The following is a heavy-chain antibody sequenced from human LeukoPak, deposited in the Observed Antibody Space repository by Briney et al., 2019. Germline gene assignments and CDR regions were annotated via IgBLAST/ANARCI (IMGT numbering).Heavy chain of an antibody. Sequence: SETLSLTGTVSGVSISGCDCYWGWLRQPPGRGLEWIASIYHSGSTYYNPSLKSRVTISVDTSKNYFSLNLSSVTAADTAVYYCARRNYYFDYWGQGTLVTVSS. V-gene: IGHV4-39*02. CDR3: ARRNYYFDY. J-gene: IGHJ4*02. CDR2: IYHSGST. CDR1: GVSISGCDCY.